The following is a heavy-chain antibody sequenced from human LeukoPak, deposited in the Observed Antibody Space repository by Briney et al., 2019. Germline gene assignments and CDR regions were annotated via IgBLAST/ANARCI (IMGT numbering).Heavy chain of an antibody. CDR2: IYRSGGT. J-gene: IGHJ4*02. V-gene: IGHV4-38-2*02. CDR3: ARVIYFDSSGFLEY. D-gene: IGHD3-22*01. Sequence: PSETLSLTCTVSGASISTYYWSWIRQPPGKGLEWIGSIYRSGGTYYNPSLKSRVTISVDTSKNQFSLKLTSVAAADTAVYYCARVIYFDSSGFLEYWGQGTLVTVSS. CDR1: GASISTYY.